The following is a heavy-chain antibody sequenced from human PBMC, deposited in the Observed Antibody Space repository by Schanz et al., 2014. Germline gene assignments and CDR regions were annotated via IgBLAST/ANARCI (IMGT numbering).Heavy chain of an antibody. J-gene: IGHJ3*02. Sequence: EVQLVESGGGVVQPGRSLRLSCAASGFTFSSYSMNWVRQAPGKGLEWLSYISDSGTYTNYADSVKGRFTISRDNAKNSLYLQMNSLRAEDTAVYYCARVALPGYSSPRDAFDIWGQGTMVTVSS. D-gene: IGHD5-18*01. CDR3: ARVALPGYSSPRDAFDI. CDR2: ISDSGTYT. V-gene: IGHV3-21*05. CDR1: GFTFSSYS.